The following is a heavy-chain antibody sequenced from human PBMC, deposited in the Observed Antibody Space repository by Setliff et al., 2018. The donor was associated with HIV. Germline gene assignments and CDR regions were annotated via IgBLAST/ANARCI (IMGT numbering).Heavy chain of an antibody. J-gene: IGHJ6*03. Sequence: GGSLRLSCAASGFTFSNYGMNWVRQAPGKGLEWVSAISGSGGKKYYADSVKGRFTVSRDNSKNTLYLQMNSLRAEDTAVYYCAKGSGKITIYYYYMDVWGKGTTVTVSS. CDR1: GFTFSNYG. D-gene: IGHD3-3*01. CDR2: ISGSGGKK. V-gene: IGHV3-23*01. CDR3: AKGSGKITIYYYYMDV.